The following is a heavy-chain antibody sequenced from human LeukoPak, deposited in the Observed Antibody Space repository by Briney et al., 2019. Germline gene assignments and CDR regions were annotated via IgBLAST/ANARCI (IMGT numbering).Heavy chain of an antibody. CDR3: ARLTSSSWSFDY. V-gene: IGHV4-59*08. J-gene: IGHJ4*02. Sequence: SETLSLTCTVSGGSISSYYWSWIRQPPGKGLEWIGYIYYSGSTNYNPSLKSRVTISVDTSKNQFSLKLSSVTAAHPALYYSARLTSSSWSFDYWGQGTLVTVSS. CDR1: GGSISSYY. D-gene: IGHD6-13*01. CDR2: IYYSGST.